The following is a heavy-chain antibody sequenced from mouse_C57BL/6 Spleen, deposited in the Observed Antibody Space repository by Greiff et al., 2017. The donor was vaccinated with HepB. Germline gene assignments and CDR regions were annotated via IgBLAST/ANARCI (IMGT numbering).Heavy chain of an antibody. J-gene: IGHJ2*01. CDR1: GYTFTSYW. V-gene: IGHV1-64*01. CDR3: AREEDYYGSRFDY. D-gene: IGHD1-1*01. Sequence: QVQLQQPRAELVKPGASVKLSCKASGYTFTSYWMHWVKQRPGQGLEWIGMIHPNSGSTNYNEKFKSKATLTVDKSSSTAYMQLSSLTSEDSAVYYCAREEDYYGSRFDYWGQGTTLTVSS. CDR2: IHPNSGST.